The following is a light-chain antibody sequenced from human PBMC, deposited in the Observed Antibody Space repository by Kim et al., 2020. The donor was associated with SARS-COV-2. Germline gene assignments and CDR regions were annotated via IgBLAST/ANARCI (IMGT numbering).Light chain of an antibody. CDR1: QDIGNE. CDR2: CAS. Sequence: ASVGDRCTITCRASQDIGNELGWYQQNPGRPPKLLIYCASNLQIGVPSRFSGSGSETDFTLTINSLQPEDFATYFCLQHRTYPITFGQGTRLEIK. CDR3: LQHRTYPIT. J-gene: IGKJ5*01. V-gene: IGKV1-17*01.